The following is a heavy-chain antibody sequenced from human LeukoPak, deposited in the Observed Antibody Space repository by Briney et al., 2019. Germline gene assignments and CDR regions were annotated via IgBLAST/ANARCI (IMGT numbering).Heavy chain of an antibody. V-gene: IGHV1-46*01. CDR1: GYTFTSYY. Sequence: GASVKVSCKASGYTFTSYYMHWVRQAPGQGLEWMGIINPSGGSTSYAQKFQGRVTMTRDTSTSTVYMELSSLRSEDTAVYYCAREGGSSSSETSDAFDIWGQGTMVTVSS. CDR2: INPSGGST. CDR3: AREGGSSSSETSDAFDI. D-gene: IGHD6-6*01. J-gene: IGHJ3*02.